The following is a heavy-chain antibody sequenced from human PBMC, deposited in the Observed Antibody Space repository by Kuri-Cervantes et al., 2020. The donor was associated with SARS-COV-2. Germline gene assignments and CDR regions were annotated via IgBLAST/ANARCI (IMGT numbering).Heavy chain of an antibody. V-gene: IGHV4-39*01. CDR1: GGSISSSSYY. CDR2: IYYSGST. CDR3: ARSRAMIVAQADAFDI. Sequence: SETLSLTCTVSGGSISSSSYYWGRIRQPPGKGLEWIGSIYYSGSTYYNPSLKSRVTISVDTSKNQFSLKLSSVTAADTAAYYCARSRAMIVAQADAFDIWGQGTMVTVSS. J-gene: IGHJ3*02. D-gene: IGHD3-22*01.